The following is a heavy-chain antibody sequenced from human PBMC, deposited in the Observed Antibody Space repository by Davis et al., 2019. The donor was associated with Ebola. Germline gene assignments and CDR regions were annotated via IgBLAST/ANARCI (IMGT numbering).Heavy chain of an antibody. Sequence: ASVKVSCKASGYTFTAYYLHWVRQAPGQGLEWVGWISPSSGDTNYAQKFQGRVTMTRDTSINTAYIDLSRLTSDDTAVYYCAKDLLWWSASDVWGQGTTVTVSS. J-gene: IGHJ6*02. CDR1: GYTFTAYY. V-gene: IGHV1-2*02. CDR2: ISPSSGDT. CDR3: AKDLLWWSASDV. D-gene: IGHD2-21*01.